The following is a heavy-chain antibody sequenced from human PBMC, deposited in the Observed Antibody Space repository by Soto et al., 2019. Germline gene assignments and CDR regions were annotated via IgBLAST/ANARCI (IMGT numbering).Heavy chain of an antibody. CDR1: GFTVSSNY. Sequence: EVQLVESGGGLVQPGGSLRLSCAASGFTVSSNYMSWVRQAPGKGLEWVSVIYSGGSTYYADSVKGRFTISRDNSKNTLYLQMNSLRAEDTAVYYCARGSVRGVIIPWFDPWGQGTLVTVSS. J-gene: IGHJ5*02. D-gene: IGHD3-10*01. CDR2: IYSGGST. V-gene: IGHV3-66*01. CDR3: ARGSVRGVIIPWFDP.